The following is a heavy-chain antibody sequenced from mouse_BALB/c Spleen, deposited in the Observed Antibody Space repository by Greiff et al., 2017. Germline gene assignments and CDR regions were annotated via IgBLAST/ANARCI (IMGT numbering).Heavy chain of an antibody. V-gene: IGHV5-9-4*01. D-gene: IGHD3-2*02. J-gene: IGHJ3*01. CDR2: ISSGGSYT. Sequence: DVHLVESGGGLVQPGGSLKLSCAASGFTFSSYTMSWVRQTPEKRLEWVAEISSGGSYTYYPDTVTGRFTISRDNAKNTLYLEMSSLRSEDTAMYYCARERDPQSLFAYWGQGTLVTVSA. CDR1: GFTFSSYT. CDR3: ARERDPQSLFAY.